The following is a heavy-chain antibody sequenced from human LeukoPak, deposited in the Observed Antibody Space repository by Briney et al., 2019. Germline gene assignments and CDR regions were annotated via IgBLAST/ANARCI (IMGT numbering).Heavy chain of an antibody. CDR3: ARDSRHPYYYGLDV. CDR2: IYYSGST. CDR1: GGSVSSGSYY. J-gene: IGHJ6*02. V-gene: IGHV4-61*01. Sequence: SETLSLTCTVSGGSVSSGSYYWNWIRQPPGKGLEWIGYIYYSGSTNYNPSLKSRVTISLDTPKNQFSLRLSSVTAADTAVYYCARDSRHPYYYGLDVWGQGTTVTVSS.